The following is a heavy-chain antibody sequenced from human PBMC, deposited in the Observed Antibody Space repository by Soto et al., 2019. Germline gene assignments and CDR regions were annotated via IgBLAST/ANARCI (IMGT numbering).Heavy chain of an antibody. CDR2: IKQDGSEK. D-gene: IGHD3-22*01. CDR1: GFTFSSYW. V-gene: IGHV3-7*03. J-gene: IGHJ3*02. Sequence: EVQLVESGGGLVQPGGSLRLSCAASGFTFSSYWMSWVRQAPGKGLEWVANIKQDGSEKYYVDSVKGRFTISRDNAKNSLYLQMNSLRAEDTAVYYCARVTYYYDSSGYSPPDAFDIWGQGTMVTVSS. CDR3: ARVTYYYDSSGYSPPDAFDI.